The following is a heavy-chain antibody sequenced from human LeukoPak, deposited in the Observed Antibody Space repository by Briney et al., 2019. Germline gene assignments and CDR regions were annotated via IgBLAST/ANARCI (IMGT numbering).Heavy chain of an antibody. V-gene: IGHV3-48*04. Sequence: GGSLRLSCAASGFTFSSYSMNWVRQAPGKGLEWLSYITSSSSTIYYADSVKGRFTISRDNAENSLYLQMNSLRAEDTAVYYCARNGPCSDGTCYSDPWGQGTLVTVSS. J-gene: IGHJ5*02. CDR3: ARNGPCSDGTCYSDP. CDR1: GFTFSSYS. CDR2: ITSSSSTI. D-gene: IGHD2-15*01.